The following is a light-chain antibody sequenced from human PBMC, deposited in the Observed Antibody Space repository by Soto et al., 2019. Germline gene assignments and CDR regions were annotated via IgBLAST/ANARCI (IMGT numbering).Light chain of an antibody. Sequence: EIVLTQSPATLSLSPGERATLSCRASQSVTNYLAWYQQNPGQAPRLLIYDASNSATGIPARFSGSGSGTDFTLTISSLEPEDFAVYYCQQRSNGPSGTFGQGTKVEIK. V-gene: IGKV3-11*01. CDR3: QQRSNGPSGT. J-gene: IGKJ1*01. CDR2: DAS. CDR1: QSVTNY.